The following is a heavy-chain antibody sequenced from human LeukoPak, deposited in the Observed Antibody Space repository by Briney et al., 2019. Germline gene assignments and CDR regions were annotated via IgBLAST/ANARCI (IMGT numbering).Heavy chain of an antibody. CDR1: GYTFTGYY. J-gene: IGHJ5*02. CDR2: INPNSGGT. V-gene: IGHV1-2*02. CDR3: ARAPAWFESDP. D-gene: IGHD3-10*01. Sequence: ASVKVSCKASGYTFTGYYIHWVRQAPGQGLEWMGWINPNSGGTNYAQKFQGRVTMTRDTSTSTAYMELSRLRSDDTAVYYCARAPAWFESDPWGQGTLVTVSS.